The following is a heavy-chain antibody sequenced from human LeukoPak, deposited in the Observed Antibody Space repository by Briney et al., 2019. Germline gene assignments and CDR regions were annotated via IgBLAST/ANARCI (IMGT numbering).Heavy chain of an antibody. J-gene: IGHJ4*02. D-gene: IGHD6-6*01. CDR3: ARATQYSSSGGHY. CDR2: ISSSSSYI. V-gene: IGHV3-21*01. Sequence: PGGSLRLSCAASGFTFSSYEMNWVRQAPGKGLEWVSSISSSSSYIYYADSVKGRFTISRDNAKNSLHLQMNSLRAEDTAVYYCARATQYSSSGGHYWGQGTLATVSS. CDR1: GFTFSSYE.